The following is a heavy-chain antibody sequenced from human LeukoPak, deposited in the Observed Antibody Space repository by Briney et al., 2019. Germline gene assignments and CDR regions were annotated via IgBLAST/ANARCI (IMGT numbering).Heavy chain of an antibody. CDR2: IIPIFGTA. V-gene: IGHV1-69*06. CDR1: GGTFSSYA. Sequence: SVKVSCKASGGTFSSYAISWVRQAPGQGLEWMGGIIPIFGTANYAQKFQGRVTITADKSTSTAYMELSSLRSEDTAVYYCAISLHYYDSSGPLHYWGQGTLVTVSS. CDR3: AISLHYYDSSGPLHY. D-gene: IGHD3-22*01. J-gene: IGHJ4*02.